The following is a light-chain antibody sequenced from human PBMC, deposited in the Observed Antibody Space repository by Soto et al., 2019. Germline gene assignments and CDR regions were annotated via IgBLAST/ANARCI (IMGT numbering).Light chain of an antibody. Sequence: DIQMTQSPSSPSAPVGDRVTITCRASRSISIYLKWDQQKPGIAPKLLIYAASSLQIGVPSRFSGRGSGTDFTLTVNTAPPEDFTTSYCQQIYIPRYSFGQGTMLEIK. CDR1: RSISIY. V-gene: IGKV1-39*01. J-gene: IGKJ2*01. CDR2: AAS. CDR3: QQIYIPRYS.